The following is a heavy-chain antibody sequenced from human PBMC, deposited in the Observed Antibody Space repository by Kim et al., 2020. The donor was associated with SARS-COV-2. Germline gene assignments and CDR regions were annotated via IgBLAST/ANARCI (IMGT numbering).Heavy chain of an antibody. V-gene: IGHV4-59*08. Sequence: SETLSLTCTVSGGSISSYYWSWIRQPPGKGLEWIGYIYYTGSAEYNPSLKSGVAMSVDTSQNQLSLKLSSVTAADTAVLYCCRPYRSGWKSRTAFHIWG. D-gene: IGHD6-19*01. CDR1: GGSISSYY. CDR3: CRPYRSGWKSRTAFHI. CDR2: IYYTGSA. J-gene: IGHJ3*02.